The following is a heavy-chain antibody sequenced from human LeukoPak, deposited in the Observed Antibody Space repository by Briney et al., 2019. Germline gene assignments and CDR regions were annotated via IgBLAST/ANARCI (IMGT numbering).Heavy chain of an antibody. V-gene: IGHV1-2*02. CDR1: GYTFTGYY. Sequence: ASVKVSCKASGYTFTGYYMHWVRQAPGQGLEWMGWINPNSGGTNYAQKFQGRVTMTRDTSISTAYMELSRLRSDDTAVYYCARDQDTAMADWFDPWGQGTLVTVSS. CDR2: INPNSGGT. J-gene: IGHJ5*02. CDR3: ARDQDTAMADWFDP. D-gene: IGHD5-18*01.